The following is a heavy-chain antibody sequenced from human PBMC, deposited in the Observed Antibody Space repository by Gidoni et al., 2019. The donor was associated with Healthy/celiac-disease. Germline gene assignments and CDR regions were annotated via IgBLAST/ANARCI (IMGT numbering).Heavy chain of an antibody. CDR1: GFTFSSYA. CDR2: ISSNGGST. V-gene: IGHV3-64*01. CDR3: ARAPRVVGAPYYYYYGMDV. D-gene: IGHD1-26*01. J-gene: IGHJ6*02. Sequence: EVQLVESGGGLVQPGGSLRLSCAASGFTFSSYAMHWVRQAPGKGLEYFSAISSNGGSTYYANSVKGRFTISRDNSKNTLYLQMGSLRAEDMAVYYCARAPRVVGAPYYYYYGMDVWGQGITVTVSS.